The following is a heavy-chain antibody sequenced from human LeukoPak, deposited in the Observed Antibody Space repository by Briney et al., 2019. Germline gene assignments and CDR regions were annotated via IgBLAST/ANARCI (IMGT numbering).Heavy chain of an antibody. CDR2: IRQDGSEK. CDR3: ARGGGSWELIL. D-gene: IGHD2-15*01. V-gene: IGHV3-7*01. Sequence: PGGSVRLFCAASGFTFPSYWMRCVRQAPGKGLEGVANIRQDGSEKFYVDSVKGRFTISRDNDKSSLYLQMNSLRGEDTAVYFCARGGGSWELILWGQGTLVTVS. J-gene: IGHJ4*02. CDR1: GFTFPSYW.